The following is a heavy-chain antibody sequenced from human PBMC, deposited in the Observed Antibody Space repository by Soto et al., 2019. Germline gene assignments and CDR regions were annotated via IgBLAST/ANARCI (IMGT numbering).Heavy chain of an antibody. J-gene: IGHJ5*02. D-gene: IGHD1-1*01. V-gene: IGHV1-2*02. CDR2: INPETGAT. CDR3: ARGLEIKVNTGSHWFDP. Sequence: ASVKVSCKASGYTFTDYYLDWVRQAPGHGLEWMGWINPETGATKSAQKFRGRVSMTRDTSISTAYMELSRLTSDDTAIYYCARGLEIKVNTGSHWFDPWGQGTPVTVSS. CDR1: GYTFTDYY.